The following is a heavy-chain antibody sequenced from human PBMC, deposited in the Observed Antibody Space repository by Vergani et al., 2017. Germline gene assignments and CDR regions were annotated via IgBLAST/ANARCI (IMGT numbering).Heavy chain of an antibody. CDR3: ARQRPGSGWCRGDFDD. Sequence: QLQLQQSGPGLVKPSETLFLTCTVSADSISSGSYYWGWIRQPPGKSLEWIGSIYYSGLTYYNPSLKSRVAISVDTSKNQFSLKVTSVTAADTAVYFCARQRPGSGWCRGDFDDWGQGILVTVSS. CDR2: IYYSGLT. J-gene: IGHJ4*02. V-gene: IGHV4-39*01. CDR1: ADSISSGSYY. D-gene: IGHD6-19*01.